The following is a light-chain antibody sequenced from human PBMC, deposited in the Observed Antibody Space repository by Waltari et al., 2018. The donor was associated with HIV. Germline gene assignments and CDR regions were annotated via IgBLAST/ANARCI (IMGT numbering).Light chain of an antibody. Sequence: QSALTQPASVSGSPGQSITISCTGINNAICTTNYVSWYQQHPGKAPTLLIYEVTSRPLGVSHRFSGSKSDTTASLTISELQPEDESHYYCTSYKTGGTILFGGGT. V-gene: IGLV2-14*01. CDR2: EVT. CDR1: NNAICTTNY. J-gene: IGLJ2*01. CDR3: TSYKTGGTIL.